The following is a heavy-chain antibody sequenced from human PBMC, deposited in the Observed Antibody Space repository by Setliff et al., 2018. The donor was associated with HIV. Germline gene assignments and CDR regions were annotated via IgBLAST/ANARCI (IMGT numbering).Heavy chain of an antibody. D-gene: IGHD3-3*01. J-gene: IGHJ4*02. CDR2: INPSGGST. Sequence: GASVKVSCKASGYTFTSYYMHWVRQAPGQGLEWMGIINPSGGSTSYAQKFQGRVTMTRDTSTSTVYMELSSLTSEDTAVYFCARGSRITVVSVLIYSRFDYWGQGTLVTVSS. V-gene: IGHV1-46*01. CDR3: ARGSRITVVSVLIYSRFDY. CDR1: GYTFTSYY.